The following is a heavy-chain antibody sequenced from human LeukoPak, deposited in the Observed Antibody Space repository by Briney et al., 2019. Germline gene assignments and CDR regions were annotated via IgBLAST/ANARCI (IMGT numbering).Heavy chain of an antibody. V-gene: IGHV4-31*03. CDR2: IYYTGST. CDR1: GGSISSGGYY. CDR3: ARGAPRSEDYYYYYGMDV. J-gene: IGHJ6*02. Sequence: SETLSLTCTVSGGSISSGGYYWSWIRQHPGKGLEWIGYIYYTGSTNYNPSLKSRVTISVDTSKNQFSLKLSSVTAADTAVYYCARGAPRSEDYYYYYGMDVWGQGTTVTVSS.